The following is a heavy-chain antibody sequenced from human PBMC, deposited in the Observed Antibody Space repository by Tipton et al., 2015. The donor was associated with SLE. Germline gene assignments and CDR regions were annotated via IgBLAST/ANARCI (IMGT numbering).Heavy chain of an antibody. CDR2: IYHTGYR. CDR3: ARESYTSDYYYYMDV. CDR1: GGSVSSGDYY. D-gene: IGHD1-26*01. J-gene: IGHJ6*03. Sequence: TLSLTCIVSGGSVSSGDYYWSWIRQSPGKGLECIGQIYHTGYRTYNPSLKSRLTISVDPAKNQFSLKLTSVTAADTAVYYCARESYTSDYYYYMDVWGKGTSVTVSS. V-gene: IGHV4-61*08.